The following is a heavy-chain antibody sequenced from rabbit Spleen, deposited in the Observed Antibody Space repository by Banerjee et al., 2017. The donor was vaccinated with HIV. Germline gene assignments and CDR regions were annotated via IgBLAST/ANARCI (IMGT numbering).Heavy chain of an antibody. Sequence: QEQLVESGGGLVQPGGSLTLTCKASGLDFSSSYWICWVRQAPGKGLEWIGCINTGSGGSTNYASWAKGRFTISKTSSTTVTLQMTSLTAADTATYFCLREVLYAAYAGFGDATIYYFDLWGQGTLVTVS. D-gene: IGHD6-1*01. V-gene: IGHV1S45*01. CDR2: INTGSGGST. CDR1: GLDFSSSYW. CDR3: LREVLYAAYAGFGDATIYYFDL. J-gene: IGHJ4*01.